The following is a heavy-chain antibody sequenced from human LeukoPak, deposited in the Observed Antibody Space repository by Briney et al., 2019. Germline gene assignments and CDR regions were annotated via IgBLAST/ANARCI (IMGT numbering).Heavy chain of an antibody. V-gene: IGHV3-21*01. CDR1: GFTFSSYS. J-gene: IGHJ5*02. D-gene: IGHD2-15*01. Sequence: GGSLRLSCAASGFTFSSYSMNWVRQAPGKGLDWVSSISSSSSYIYYADSVKGRFTISRDNAKNSLYLQMNSLRAEDTAVYYCARAAAPSDIVVVVAPDATLGAYWFDPWGQGTLVTVSS. CDR3: ARAAAPSDIVVVVAPDATLGAYWFDP. CDR2: ISSSSSYI.